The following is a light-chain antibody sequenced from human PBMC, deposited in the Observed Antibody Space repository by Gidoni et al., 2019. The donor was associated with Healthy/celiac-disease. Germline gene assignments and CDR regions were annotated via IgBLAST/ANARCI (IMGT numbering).Light chain of an antibody. J-gene: IGKJ3*01. V-gene: IGKV4-1*01. CDR3: QQYYSTPREFT. Sequence: DIVMTQSPDSLAVSLGERATINCKSSQSVLYSSNNKNYLAWYQQKPGQPPKLLIYWASTRESGVPDRFSGSGSGTDFTLTISSLQAEDVAVYYCQQYYSTPREFTFXPXTKVXIK. CDR2: WAS. CDR1: QSVLYSSNNKNY.